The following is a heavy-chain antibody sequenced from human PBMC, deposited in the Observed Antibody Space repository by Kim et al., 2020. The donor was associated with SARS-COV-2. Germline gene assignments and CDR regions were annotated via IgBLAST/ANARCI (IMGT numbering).Heavy chain of an antibody. CDR3: ARDHVVAQLAWCSYWYFD. Sequence: SETLSLTCTVSGGSISSYYWSWIRQPPGKGLEWIGYIYYSGSTNYNPSLKSRVTISVDTSKNQFSLKLSSVTAADTAVYYCARDHVVAQLAWCSYWYFD. V-gene: IGHV4-59*01. CDR2: IYYSGST. J-gene: IGHJ2*01. D-gene: IGHD2-15*01. CDR1: GGSISSYY.